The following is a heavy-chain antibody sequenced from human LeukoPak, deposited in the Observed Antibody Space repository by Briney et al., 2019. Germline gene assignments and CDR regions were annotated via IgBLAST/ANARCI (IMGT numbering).Heavy chain of an antibody. CDR1: GGTFSSYA. CDR3: ARALSKDIVVVVAAEMDV. V-gene: IGHV1-8*02. D-gene: IGHD2-15*01. CDR2: MNPNSGNT. J-gene: IGHJ6*04. Sequence: ASVKVSCKASGGTFSSYAISWVRQATGQGLEWMGWMNPNSGNTGYAQKFQGRVTMTRNTSISTAYMELSSLRSEDTAVYYCARALSKDIVVVVAAEMDVWGKGTTVTVSS.